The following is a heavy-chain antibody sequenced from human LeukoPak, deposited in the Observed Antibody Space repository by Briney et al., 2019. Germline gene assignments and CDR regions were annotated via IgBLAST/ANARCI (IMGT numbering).Heavy chain of an antibody. D-gene: IGHD3-22*01. CDR1: GGSISSYY. J-gene: IGHJ4*02. CDR2: IYTSGST. V-gene: IGHV4-4*07. CDR3: ARDSYYYDSTGYYRFDY. Sequence: PSETLSLTCTVSGGSISSYYWSWIRQPAGKGLEWIGRIYTSGSTNYNPSLKSRVTMSVDTSKNQFSPKLRSVTAADTAVYYCARDSYYYDSTGYYRFDYWGQGTLVTVSS.